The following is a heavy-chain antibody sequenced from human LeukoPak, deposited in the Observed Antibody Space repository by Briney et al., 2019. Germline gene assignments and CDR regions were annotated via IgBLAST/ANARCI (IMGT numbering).Heavy chain of an antibody. Sequence: GGSLRLSCAASGFTFSSYAMSWVRQAPGQGLEWVSAISGGGDSTYYADSVKGRFTISRDNSKNTLYLQMNSPRAEDTAMYYCAKEFPSSSLLTIQHWGQGTLVTVSS. V-gene: IGHV3-23*01. CDR2: ISGGGDST. CDR3: AKEFPSSSLLTIQH. J-gene: IGHJ1*01. D-gene: IGHD2-2*01. CDR1: GFTFSSYA.